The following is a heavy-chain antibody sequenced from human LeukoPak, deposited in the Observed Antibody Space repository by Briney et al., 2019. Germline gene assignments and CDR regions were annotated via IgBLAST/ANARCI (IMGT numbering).Heavy chain of an antibody. CDR2: IKQDGSEK. D-gene: IGHD6-13*01. CDR3: ATKLPAAGRGFDY. J-gene: IGHJ4*02. V-gene: IGHV3-7*03. Sequence: GGSLRLSCAASGFTFSGFWMSWVRQTPGKGLEWVANIKQDGSEKYYVDSVKGRFTISRDNAKNSLSLQMNSLRAEDTAVYYCATKLPAAGRGFDYWGQGTLVTVSS. CDR1: GFTFSGFW.